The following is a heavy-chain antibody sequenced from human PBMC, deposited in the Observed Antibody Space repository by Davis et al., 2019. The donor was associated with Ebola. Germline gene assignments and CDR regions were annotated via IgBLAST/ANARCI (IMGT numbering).Heavy chain of an antibody. CDR2: INHSGST. CDR1: GGSFSGYY. CDR3: ARDRPWYFDL. V-gene: IGHV4-34*01. J-gene: IGHJ2*01. Sequence: SETLSLTCAVYGGSFSGYYWSWIRQPPGKGLEWIGEINHSGSTNYNPSLKSRVTISVDTSKNQFSLKLSSVTAADTAVYYCARDRPWYFDLWGRGTLVTVSS.